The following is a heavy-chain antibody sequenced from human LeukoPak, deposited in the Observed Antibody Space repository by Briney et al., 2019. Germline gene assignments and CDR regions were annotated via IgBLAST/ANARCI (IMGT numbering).Heavy chain of an antibody. D-gene: IGHD6-19*01. CDR2: INPNSGGT. Sequence: ASVKVSCKASGYTFTGCYMHWVRQAPGQGLEWMGRINPNSGGTNYAQKFQGRVTMTRDTSISTAYMELSRLRSDDTAVYYCAREGGLIAVAGTAQDYYYYYGMDVWGQGTTVTVSS. J-gene: IGHJ6*02. CDR3: AREGGLIAVAGTAQDYYYYYGMDV. V-gene: IGHV1-2*06. CDR1: GYTFTGCY.